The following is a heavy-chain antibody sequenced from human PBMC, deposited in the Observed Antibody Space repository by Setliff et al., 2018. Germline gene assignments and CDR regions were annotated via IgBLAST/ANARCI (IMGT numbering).Heavy chain of an antibody. V-gene: IGHV4-34*01. CDR1: GGSFSGYY. D-gene: IGHD6-19*01. CDR2: INHSGST. CDR3: ARVRRQWLARAFDI. Sequence: SETLSLTCAVYGGSFSGYYWSWIRQPPGKGLEWIGEINHSGSTNYNPSLKSRVTISVDTSKNQFSLKLSSVTAADTAVYYCARVRRQWLARAFDIWGQGTMVT. J-gene: IGHJ3*02.